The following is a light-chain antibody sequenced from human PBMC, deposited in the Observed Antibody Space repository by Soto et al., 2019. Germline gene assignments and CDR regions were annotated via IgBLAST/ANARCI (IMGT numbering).Light chain of an antibody. CDR2: AAS. CDR3: QKYNSAPRT. V-gene: IGKV1-27*01. J-gene: IGKJ1*01. CDR1: QGISHY. Sequence: DIQMTQSPSSLSASVGDRVTITCRASQGISHYLAWYQQKPGKVPKLLIYAASTLQSGVPSRFSGSRSGTDFTLTISSLQPEDVATYYCQKYNSAPRTFGQGTKVEIK.